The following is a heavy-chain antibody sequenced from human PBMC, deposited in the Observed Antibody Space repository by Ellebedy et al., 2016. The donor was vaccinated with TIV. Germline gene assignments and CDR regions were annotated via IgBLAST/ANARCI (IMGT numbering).Heavy chain of an antibody. Sequence: ASVKVSCXASGYTFTGYYMHWVRQAPGQGLEWMGWINPNSGGTNYAQKFQGRVTMTRDTSISTAYMELSRLRSDDTAVYYCARGAFVEDAFDIWGQGTMVTVSS. V-gene: IGHV1-2*02. CDR3: ARGAFVEDAFDI. CDR1: GYTFTGYY. D-gene: IGHD3-10*01. CDR2: INPNSGGT. J-gene: IGHJ3*02.